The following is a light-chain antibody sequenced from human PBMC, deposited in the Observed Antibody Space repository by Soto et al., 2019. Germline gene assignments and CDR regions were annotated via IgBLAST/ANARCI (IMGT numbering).Light chain of an antibody. CDR1: QSVNNR. CDR2: SAT. V-gene: IGKV3D-15*01. J-gene: IGKJ2*01. Sequence: VMTQFPATLSASPGERVALSCRPSQSVNNRMAWYQQRPGQAPRRLIYSATLRAAGVPDRFTGRGSGTEFTLIISSLQSEDYGVYYCQQYNAWPPHTFGQGTRVE. CDR3: QQYNAWPPHT.